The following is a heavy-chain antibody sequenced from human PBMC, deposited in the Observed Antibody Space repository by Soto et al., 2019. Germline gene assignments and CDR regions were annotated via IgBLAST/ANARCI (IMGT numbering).Heavy chain of an antibody. CDR3: ASGYGDYVSKTDY. CDR1: GFTFSSYS. V-gene: IGHV3-21*01. D-gene: IGHD4-17*01. Sequence: GGSLRLSCAASGFTFSSYSMNWVRQAPGKGLEWVSSISSSSSYIYYADSVKGRFTISRDNAKNSLYLQMNSLRAEDTAVYYCASGYGDYVSKTDYWGQGTLVTVSS. J-gene: IGHJ4*02. CDR2: ISSSSSYI.